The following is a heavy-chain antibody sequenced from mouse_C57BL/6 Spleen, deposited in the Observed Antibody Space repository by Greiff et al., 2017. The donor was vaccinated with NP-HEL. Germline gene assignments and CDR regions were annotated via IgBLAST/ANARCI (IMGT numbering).Heavy chain of an antibody. CDR2: ISSGSSTI. CDR1: GFTFSDYG. CDR3: ARRSFYYFDY. J-gene: IGHJ2*01. Sequence: EVQLVESGGGLVKPGGSLKLSCAASGFTFSDYGMHWVRQAPEKGLEWVAYISSGSSTIYYADTVKGRFTISRDNAKNTLFLQMTSLRSEDTAMYYCARRSFYYFDYWGQGTTLTVS. V-gene: IGHV5-17*01.